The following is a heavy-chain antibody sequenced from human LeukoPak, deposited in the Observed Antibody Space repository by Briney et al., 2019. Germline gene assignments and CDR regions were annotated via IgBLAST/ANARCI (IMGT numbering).Heavy chain of an antibody. D-gene: IGHD2-21*02. J-gene: IGHJ4*02. CDR3: ATPIMYCGGDCFGDY. CDR2: IKEDGSEK. CDR1: GFTFSDYW. Sequence: GGPLRLSCAASGFTFSDYWMSWVRQAPGRGLEWVASIKEDGSEKHSTDSVKGRFTISRDNAKNSVFLQMNSLRAEDTAVYFCATPIMYCGGDCFGDYWGRGTLVTVSS. V-gene: IGHV3-7*01.